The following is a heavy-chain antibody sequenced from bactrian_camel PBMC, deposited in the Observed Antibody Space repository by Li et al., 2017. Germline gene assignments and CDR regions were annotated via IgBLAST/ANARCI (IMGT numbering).Heavy chain of an antibody. CDR3: TRETQWVGYHVFAEY. V-gene: IGHV3-1*01. J-gene: IGHJ4*01. D-gene: IGHD5*01. CDR2: INSSGRST. Sequence: DVQLVESGGGSVQAGGSLRLSCAASGFTFSDYTMTWVRQAPGKGLEWVSDINSSGRSTNYADSEKGRFTISRDNAKNTLYLQLNSLTREDSAMYYCTRETQWVGYHVFAEYWGQGTQVTVSS. CDR1: GFTFSDYT.